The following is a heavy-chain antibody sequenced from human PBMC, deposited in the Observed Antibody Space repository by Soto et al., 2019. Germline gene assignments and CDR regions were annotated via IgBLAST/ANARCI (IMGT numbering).Heavy chain of an antibody. CDR3: AKATATSGGAFEI. J-gene: IGHJ3*02. CDR2: ILVGGSP. D-gene: IGHD1-1*01. CDR1: GFICSSYD. V-gene: IGHV3-23*01. Sequence: LRLSCAVSGFICSSYDMSWVRQAPGKGLEWVSTILVGGSPHYEDSVKGRFTISRDTSKNTVYLQMNSLTAGDTAVYYCAKATATSGGAFEIYGQGAMVTVSS.